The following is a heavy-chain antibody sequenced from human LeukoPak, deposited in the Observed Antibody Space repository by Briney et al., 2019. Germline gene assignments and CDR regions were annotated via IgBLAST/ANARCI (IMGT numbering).Heavy chain of an antibody. CDR2: INPKSGGT. CDR3: ARDLYFDY. V-gene: IGHV1-2*02. Sequence: GASVKVSCKSSGYTVTDYYIHWVRQARGQGLEWMGWINPKSGGTKYAQRFQGRVTMTRDTSISTAYMEMSRLRSDDTAVYYCARDLYFDYWGQGTLVTVSS. CDR1: GYTVTDYY. J-gene: IGHJ4*02.